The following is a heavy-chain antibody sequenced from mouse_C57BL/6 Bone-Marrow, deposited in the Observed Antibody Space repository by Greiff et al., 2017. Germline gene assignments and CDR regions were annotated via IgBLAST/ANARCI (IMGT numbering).Heavy chain of an antibody. CDR3: ASLALWYFDV. J-gene: IGHJ1*03. CDR2: IYPRSGNN. D-gene: IGHD6-1*01. Sequence: QVQLKQSGAELARPGASVKLSCKASGYTFTSYGLSWVKQRTGQGLEWIGEIYPRSGNNYYNEKFKGKATLTADKSSSTAYMELRSLTSEDSAVYFCASLALWYFDVWGTGTTVTVSS. V-gene: IGHV1-81*01. CDR1: GYTFTSYG.